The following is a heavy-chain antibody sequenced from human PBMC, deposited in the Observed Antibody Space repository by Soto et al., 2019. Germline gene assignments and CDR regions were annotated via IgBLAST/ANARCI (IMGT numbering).Heavy chain of an antibody. CDR3: AFPSGSSLAFDY. CDR1: GFTFSSYA. Sequence: GGSLRLSCAASGFTFSSYAMSWVRQAPGKGLEWVSVIYSGGSTYYADSVKGRFTISRDNSKNTLYLQMNSLRAEDTAVYYCAFPSGSSLAFDYWGQGTLVTVSS. CDR2: IYSGGST. J-gene: IGHJ4*02. V-gene: IGHV3-53*01. D-gene: IGHD1-26*01.